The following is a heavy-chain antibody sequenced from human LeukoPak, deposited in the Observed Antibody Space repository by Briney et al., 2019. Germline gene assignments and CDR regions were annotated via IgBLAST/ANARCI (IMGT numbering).Heavy chain of an antibody. CDR3: ARAGYQLLYYYYYYYMDV. CDR2: IYYSGTT. Sequence: SETLSLTCTVSGGSISSSHYYWGWIRQPPGKGLEWIGTIYYSGTTYYNPPLESRVTISEDTSKNQFSLKLSSVTAADTAVYYCARAGYQLLYYYYYYYMDVWGKGTTVTVSS. CDR1: GGSISSSHYY. J-gene: IGHJ6*03. V-gene: IGHV4-39*01. D-gene: IGHD2-2*02.